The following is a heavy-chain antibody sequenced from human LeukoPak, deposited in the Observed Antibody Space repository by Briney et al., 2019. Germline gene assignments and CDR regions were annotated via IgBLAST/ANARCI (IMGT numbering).Heavy chain of an antibody. V-gene: IGHV4-30-2*01. CDR1: GGSISSGGDS. D-gene: IGHD2-15*01. CDR3: ASLYCSGGSCYDSAEYFQH. CDR2: IYHSGST. Sequence: SETLSLTCAVSGGSISSGGDSWSWIRQPPGKGLEWIGYIYHSGSTYYNPSLKSRVTISVDRSKNQFSLKLSSVTAADTAVYYCASLYCSGGSCYDSAEYFQHWGQGTLVTVSS. J-gene: IGHJ1*01.